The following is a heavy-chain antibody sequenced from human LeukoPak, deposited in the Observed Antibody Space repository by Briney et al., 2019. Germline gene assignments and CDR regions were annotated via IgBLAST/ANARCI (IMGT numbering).Heavy chain of an antibody. CDR3: ASARGSSTAVARY. D-gene: IGHD6-19*01. CDR2: INPNSGGT. Sequence: ASVKVSCKASGYTFTGYYMHWVRQAPGQGLEWMGWINPNSGGTNYAQKFQGRVTMTRDTSISTAYMELSRLRSDDTAVYYCASARGSSTAVARYWGQGTLVTVSS. J-gene: IGHJ4*02. CDR1: GYTFTGYY. V-gene: IGHV1-2*02.